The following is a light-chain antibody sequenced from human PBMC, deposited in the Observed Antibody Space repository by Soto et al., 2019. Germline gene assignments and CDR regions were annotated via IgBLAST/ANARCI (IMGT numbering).Light chain of an antibody. J-gene: IGLJ3*02. Sequence: QSALTQPPSASGSPGQSVTISCTGTSSDVGRYNYVSWYQQHPGKAPKLMIYEVTKRPSGVPDRFSGSKSGNTASLTVYGLQDEDEADYYCSSYAGSNNLGVFGGGTKLTVL. CDR2: EVT. CDR1: SSDVGRYNY. V-gene: IGLV2-8*01. CDR3: SSYAGSNNLGV.